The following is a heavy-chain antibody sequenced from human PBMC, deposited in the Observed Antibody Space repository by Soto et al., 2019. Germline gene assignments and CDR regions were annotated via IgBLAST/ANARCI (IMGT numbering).Heavy chain of an antibody. D-gene: IGHD3-16*01. CDR1: GFTFSSYS. J-gene: IGHJ3*02. Sequence: GGSLRLSCAASGFTFSSYSMNWVRQAPGKGLEWVSSISSSSSYIYYADSMKGRFTISRDNAKNSLYLQMNSLRAEDTAVEYCARAGDWGSDAFDIWGQGTMVTVSS. V-gene: IGHV3-21*01. CDR2: ISSSSSYI. CDR3: ARAGDWGSDAFDI.